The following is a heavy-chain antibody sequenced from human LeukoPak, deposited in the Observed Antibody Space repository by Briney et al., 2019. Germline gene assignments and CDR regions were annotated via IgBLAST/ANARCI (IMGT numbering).Heavy chain of an antibody. J-gene: IGHJ6*04. CDR3: AELGITMIGGV. CDR2: ISSSGSTI. CDR1: GFTFSSYG. Sequence: QPGGSLRLSCAASGFTFSSYGMNWVRQAPGKGVEWVSYISSSGSTIYYADSVKGRFTISRDNAKNSLYLQMNSLRAEDTAVYYCAELGITMIGGVWGKGTTVTISS. D-gene: IGHD3-10*02. V-gene: IGHV3-48*03.